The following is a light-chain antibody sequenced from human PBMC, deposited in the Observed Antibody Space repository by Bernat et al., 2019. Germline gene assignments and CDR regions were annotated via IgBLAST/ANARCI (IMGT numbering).Light chain of an antibody. Sequence: DIQMTQAPSSVSASVGDRVTITCRASQGISSRLAWYQQKPGKAPKLLIYAASSLQSGVPSRFSGSGSGTDFTLTISSLQPEDSASYYCLQDYNYPRTFGQGTKVEIK. CDR3: LQDYNYPRT. J-gene: IGKJ1*01. CDR1: QGISSR. CDR2: AAS. V-gene: IGKV1-12*01.